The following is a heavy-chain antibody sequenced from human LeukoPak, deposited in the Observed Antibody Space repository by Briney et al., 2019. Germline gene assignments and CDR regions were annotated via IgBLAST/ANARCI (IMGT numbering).Heavy chain of an antibody. CDR3: ARGGFGSVYFDY. J-gene: IGHJ4*02. D-gene: IGHD2-8*01. Sequence: PGGSLRLSCAASGFTFSAYWMSWVRQAPGKGLEWVAHIKGDGSEKYSVDSVKGRFTISRDNAKSSLYLQMNSLRAEDTALYYCARGGFGSVYFDYWGQGSLVTVSS. CDR2: IKGDGSEK. CDR1: GFTFSAYW. V-gene: IGHV3-7*01.